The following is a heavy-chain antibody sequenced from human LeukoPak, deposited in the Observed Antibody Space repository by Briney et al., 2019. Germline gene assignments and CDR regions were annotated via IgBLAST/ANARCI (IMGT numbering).Heavy chain of an antibody. V-gene: IGHV3-21*01. J-gene: IGHJ4*02. CDR2: ISRSASNI. CDR3: ARNAGFKGHDY. CDR1: GFSFSSYN. D-gene: IGHD3-10*01. Sequence: PGGSLRLSCVASGFSFSSYNMNWVRQAPGKGLEWVSSISRSASNIYYADSVKGRFTISRDNAKNSFYLQMNSLRAEDTAVFYCARNAGFKGHDYWGQGTLVTVSS.